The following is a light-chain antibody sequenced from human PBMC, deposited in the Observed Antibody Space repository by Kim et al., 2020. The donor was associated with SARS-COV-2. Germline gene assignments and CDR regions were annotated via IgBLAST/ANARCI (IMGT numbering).Light chain of an antibody. CDR2: KDS. Sequence: PGQTARITCSGDALPKQYAYWYKQKPGQAPVLVIYKDSERPSGIPERFSGSSSGTTVTLTISGVQAEDEADYYCQSADSSGTYYVVFGGGTQLTVL. J-gene: IGLJ2*01. CDR3: QSADSSGTYYVV. CDR1: ALPKQY. V-gene: IGLV3-25*03.